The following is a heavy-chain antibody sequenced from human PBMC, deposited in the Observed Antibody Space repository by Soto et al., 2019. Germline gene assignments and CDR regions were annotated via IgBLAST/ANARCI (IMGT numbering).Heavy chain of an antibody. V-gene: IGHV1-69*06. CDR1: GDTFSNYA. Sequence: QVQLVQSGAEVRKPGSSVKVSCQASGDTFSNYAISWVRQAPGQGLEWMGGIIPMFGTPNYAQKFKDRVKITGDKSTSTANLERTSLRPEDTAWYYWPRPGDNVGGRDVWAKGPQSSSP. CDR2: IIPMFGTP. J-gene: IGHJ6*02. CDR3: PRPGDNVGGRDV. D-gene: IGHD3-16*01.